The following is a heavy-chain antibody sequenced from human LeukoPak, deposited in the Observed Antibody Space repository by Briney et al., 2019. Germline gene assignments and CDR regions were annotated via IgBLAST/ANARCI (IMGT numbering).Heavy chain of an antibody. V-gene: IGHV1-46*01. CDR1: GYTFTGYY. D-gene: IGHD5-18*01. CDR3: AREIGPIQLHLWGSAFDY. J-gene: IGHJ4*02. Sequence: GASVKVSCKASGYTFTGYYMHWVRQAPGQGLEWMGLINPSGGSTSYAQRFQGRVTMTRDTSTSTVYMELSSLRSEDTAVYYCAREIGPIQLHLWGSAFDYWGQGTLVTVSS. CDR2: INPSGGST.